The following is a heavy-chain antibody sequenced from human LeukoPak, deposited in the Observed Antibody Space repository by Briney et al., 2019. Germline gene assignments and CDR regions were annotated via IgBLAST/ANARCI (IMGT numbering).Heavy chain of an antibody. Sequence: GASVKVSCKASGYTFTDYYMHWVRQAPGQGLEWAGRINPNTGGTNYAQRFQGRVTLTRDTSITTAYMELSSLRSDDTAIYYCACLYQWQVSYYSHGMDVWGQGTTVTVSS. CDR2: INPNTGGT. CDR1: GYTFTDYY. CDR3: ACLYQWQVSYYSHGMDV. D-gene: IGHD6-19*01. J-gene: IGHJ6*02. V-gene: IGHV1-2*06.